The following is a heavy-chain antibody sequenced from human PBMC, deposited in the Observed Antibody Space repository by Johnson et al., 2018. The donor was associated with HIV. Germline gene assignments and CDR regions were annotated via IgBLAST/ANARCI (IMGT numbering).Heavy chain of an antibody. CDR1: GFTFDDYA. CDR3: ARALGRELDAFDI. V-gene: IGHV3-9*01. J-gene: IGHJ3*02. CDR2: ISWNSGSI. D-gene: IGHD3-10*01. Sequence: LLVESGGDLVQPGRSLRLSCAASGFTFDDYAMHWVRQAPGKGLEWVSGISWNSGSIGYADSVKGRFTISSDNAKNSLYRQMNSLRAEDTAVYYCARALGRELDAFDIWGQGTMVTVSS.